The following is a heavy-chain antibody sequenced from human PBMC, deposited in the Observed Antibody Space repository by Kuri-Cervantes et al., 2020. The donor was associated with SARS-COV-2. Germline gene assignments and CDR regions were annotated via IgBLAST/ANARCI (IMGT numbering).Heavy chain of an antibody. CDR2: INHSGST. CDR3: ARSGPVYDYVWGSYRSNLDY. Sequence: LRLSCAVYGGSFSGYYWSWIRQPPGKGLEWIGEINHSGSTNYNPSLKSRVTISVDTSKNQFSLKLSSVTAADTAVYYCARSGPVYDYVWGSYRSNLDYWGQGNLVTVS. V-gene: IGHV4-34*01. CDR1: GGSFSGYY. J-gene: IGHJ4*02. D-gene: IGHD3-16*02.